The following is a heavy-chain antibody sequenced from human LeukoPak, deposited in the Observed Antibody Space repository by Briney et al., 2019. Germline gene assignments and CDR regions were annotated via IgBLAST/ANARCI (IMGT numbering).Heavy chain of an antibody. CDR3: AAGFGLYYDFWSGQSENY. J-gene: IGHJ4*02. Sequence: ASVKVSCKASGFTFNSSAVQWVRQARGQRLEWMGWIVADSDNTNYAQKFQDRVTITRDMSTSTAYMELSSLRSEDTAVYYCAAGFGLYYDFWSGQSENYWGQGTLVTVSS. D-gene: IGHD3-3*01. CDR2: IVADSDNT. V-gene: IGHV1-58*01. CDR1: GFTFNSSA.